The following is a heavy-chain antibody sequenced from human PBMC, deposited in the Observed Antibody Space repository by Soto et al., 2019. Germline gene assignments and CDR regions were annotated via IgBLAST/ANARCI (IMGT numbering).Heavy chain of an antibody. CDR1: GFTFSDHY. Sequence: EVQLVESGGGLVQPGGSLRLSCAASGFTFSDHYMDWVRQAPGKGLEWVCRTRNKANSHTTEYAASVKGRFTISRDDSQNSLYMQMNSLKVEDTAVYYCARATTVTDYWGQGALVTVCS. V-gene: IGHV3-72*01. J-gene: IGHJ4*02. D-gene: IGHD4-17*01. CDR2: TRNKANSHTT. CDR3: ARATTVTDY.